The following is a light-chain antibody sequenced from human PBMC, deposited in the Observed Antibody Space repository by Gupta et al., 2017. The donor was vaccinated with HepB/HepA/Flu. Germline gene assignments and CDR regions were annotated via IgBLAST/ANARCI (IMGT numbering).Light chain of an antibody. J-gene: IGKJ4*01. CDR2: GAS. V-gene: IGKV3-20*01. CDR3: QQYGSSAPVT. CDR1: QSINSDY. Sequence: EIVLTQSPGTLSLSPGDRATLSCRASQSINSDYLTWYQHKPGQAPRLLIYGASYRATGIPDRFRGSGSGTDFTLTISRREPEDFAVYYCQQYGSSAPVTFGGGTKVEIK.